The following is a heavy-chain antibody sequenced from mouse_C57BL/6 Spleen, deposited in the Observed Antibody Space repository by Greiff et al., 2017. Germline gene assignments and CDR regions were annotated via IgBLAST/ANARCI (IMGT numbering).Heavy chain of an antibody. CDR2: INYDGSST. D-gene: IGHD1-1*01. Sequence: EVKLVESEGGLVQPGSSMKLSCTASGFTFSDYYMAWVRQVPEKGLEWVANINYDGSSTYYLDSLKSRFIISRDKAKNILYLQMSSLKSEDTATYYCARDPITTVVAHYWYFEVWGTGTTVTVSS. V-gene: IGHV5-16*01. CDR3: ARDPITTVVAHYWYFEV. J-gene: IGHJ1*03. CDR1: GFTFSDYY.